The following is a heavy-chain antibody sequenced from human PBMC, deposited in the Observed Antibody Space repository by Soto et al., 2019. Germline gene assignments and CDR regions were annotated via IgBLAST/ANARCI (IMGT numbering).Heavy chain of an antibody. V-gene: IGHV1-18*01. Sequence: ASVKVSCKASGYTFTSYGISWVRQAPGQGLEWMGWISAYNGNTNYAQKLQGRVTMTTDNSKNTLYLQMNSLRAEDTAVYYCAREPGWYHAFDIWGQGTMVTVSS. CDR2: ISAYNGNT. CDR3: AREPGWYHAFDI. CDR1: GYTFTSYG. J-gene: IGHJ3*02. D-gene: IGHD6-19*01.